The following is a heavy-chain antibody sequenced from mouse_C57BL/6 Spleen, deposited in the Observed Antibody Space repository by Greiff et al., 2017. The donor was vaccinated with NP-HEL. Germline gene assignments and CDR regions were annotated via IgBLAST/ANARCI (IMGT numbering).Heavy chain of an antibody. V-gene: IGHV1-74*01. CDR3: ACYYGSSSFAY. CDR1: GYTFTSYW. CDR2: IHPSDSDT. J-gene: IGHJ3*01. Sequence: QVQLKQPGAELVKPGASVKVSCKASGYTFTSYWMHWVKQRPGQGLEWIGRIHPSDSDTNYNQKFKGKATLTVDKSSSTAYMQLSSLTSEDSAVYYCACYYGSSSFAYWGQGTLVTVSA. D-gene: IGHD1-1*01.